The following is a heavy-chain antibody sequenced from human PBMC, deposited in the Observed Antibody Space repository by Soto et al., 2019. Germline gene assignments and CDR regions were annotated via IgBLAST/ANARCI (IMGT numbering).Heavy chain of an antibody. Sequence: QVQLQESGPGLVKPSETLSLTCTVYGGSISSYLFNWIRHSPGRGLEGIGYIYHSGITHYHPSLKCRVCSSVGPCKYLFSLKLTSGPAAAAAVYYCAREGPAWSAGDQTHLIFLDSWCQVAMLTLSS. D-gene: IGHD2-21*01. CDR2: IYHSGIT. CDR1: GGSISSYL. CDR3: AREGPAWSAGDQTHLIFLDS. J-gene: IGHJ4*02. V-gene: IGHV4-59*01.